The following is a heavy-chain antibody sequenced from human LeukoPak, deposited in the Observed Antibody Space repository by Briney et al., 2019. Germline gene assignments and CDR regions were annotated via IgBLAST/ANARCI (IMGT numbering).Heavy chain of an antibody. Sequence: PGGSLRLSCAASGFTFDDYAMHWVRQAPGKGLEWVAVISYDGSNKYYADSVKGRFTISRDNSKNTLYLQMNSLRAEDTAVYYCARGRGVGQLVSSFDYWGQGTLVTVSS. J-gene: IGHJ4*02. D-gene: IGHD6-6*01. CDR1: GFTFDDYA. CDR3: ARGRGVGQLVSSFDY. CDR2: ISYDGSNK. V-gene: IGHV3-30-3*01.